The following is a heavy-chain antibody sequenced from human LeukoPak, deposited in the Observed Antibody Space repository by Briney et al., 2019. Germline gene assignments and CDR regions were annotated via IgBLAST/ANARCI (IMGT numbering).Heavy chain of an antibody. V-gene: IGHV3-15*01. J-gene: IGHJ4*02. Sequence: GGSLRLSCAASGFTFSNAWMNWVRQAPGKGLEWVGRIKSKTDGGTTYYAAPVKGRFTISRDDSKNTLYLQMNSLKTEDTAVYYCTTISAAAGGIFDYWGQGTLVTVSS. D-gene: IGHD2-8*02. CDR3: TTISAAAGGIFDY. CDR2: IKSKTDGGTT. CDR1: GFTFSNAW.